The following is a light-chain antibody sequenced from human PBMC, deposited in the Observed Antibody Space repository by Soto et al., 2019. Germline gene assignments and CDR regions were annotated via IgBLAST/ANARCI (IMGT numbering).Light chain of an antibody. V-gene: IGLV3-1*01. J-gene: IGLJ2*01. CDR1: KLGDKY. Sequence: SYELTQPPSVSVSPGQTASITCSGEKLGDKYACWYQQKPGQSPVLVIYQDSKRPSGIPERFSGSNSGNTATLTISGTQAIDEADYYCQAWDSSVVVFGGGTQLTVL. CDR3: QAWDSSVVV. CDR2: QDS.